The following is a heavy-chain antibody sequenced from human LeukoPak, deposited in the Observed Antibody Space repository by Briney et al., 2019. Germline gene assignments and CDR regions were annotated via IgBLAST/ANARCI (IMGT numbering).Heavy chain of an antibody. V-gene: IGHV3-21*01. Sequence: GGSLRLSCAVSGFTFSSFAMNWVRQAPGKGLEWVSSISSSSSYVYYADSVKGRFTISRDNAKNSLYLQMNSLRAEDTAVYYCARPSTHYDSSGYSNYWGQGTLVTVSS. CDR3: ARPSTHYDSSGYSNY. J-gene: IGHJ4*02. CDR1: GFTFSSFA. CDR2: ISSSSSYV. D-gene: IGHD3-22*01.